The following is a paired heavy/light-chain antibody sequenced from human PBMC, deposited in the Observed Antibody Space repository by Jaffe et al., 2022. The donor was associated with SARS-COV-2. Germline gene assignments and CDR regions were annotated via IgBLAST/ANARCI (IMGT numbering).Heavy chain of an antibody. J-gene: IGHJ6*02. Sequence: QVQLVQSGAEVKKPGSSVKVSCKASGGTFSSYTISWVRQAPGQGLEWMGRIIPILGIANYAQKFQGRVTITADKSTSTAYMELSSLRSEDTAVYYCATHYGGPGTNYYYYGMDVWGQGTTVTVSS. CDR3: ATHYGGPGTNYYYYGMDV. CDR1: GGTFSSYT. V-gene: IGHV1-69*02. CDR2: IIPILGIA. D-gene: IGHD4-17*01.
Light chain of an antibody. CDR2: LGS. Sequence: DIVMTQSPLSLPVTPGEPASISCRSSQSLLHSNGYNYLDWYLQKPGQSPQLLIYLGSNRASGVPDRFSGSGSGTDFTLKISRVEAEDVGVYYCMQALQTPITFGPGTKVDIK. J-gene: IGKJ3*01. CDR1: QSLLHSNGYNY. V-gene: IGKV2-28*01. CDR3: MQALQTPIT.